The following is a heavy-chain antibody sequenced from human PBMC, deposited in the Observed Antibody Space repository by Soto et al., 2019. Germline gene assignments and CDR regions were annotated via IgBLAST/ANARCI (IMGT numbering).Heavy chain of an antibody. CDR2: IKSKTDGGTT. Sequence: RLSCAASGFTFSNAWMSWVRQAPGKGLEWVGRIKSKTDGGTTDYAAPVKGRFTISRDDSKNTLYLQMNSLKTEDTAVYYCTTETYYDILTGYYNDAFDIWGQGTMVTVSS. CDR1: GFTFSNAW. V-gene: IGHV3-15*01. D-gene: IGHD3-9*01. CDR3: TTETYYDILTGYYNDAFDI. J-gene: IGHJ3*02.